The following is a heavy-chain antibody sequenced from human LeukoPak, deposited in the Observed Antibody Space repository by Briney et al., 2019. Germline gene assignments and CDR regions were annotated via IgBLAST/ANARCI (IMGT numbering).Heavy chain of an antibody. CDR2: VSANNGDT. J-gene: IGHJ4*02. CDR1: GYTFTSYG. D-gene: IGHD6-19*01. Sequence: ASVKVSCKASGYTFTSYGISWVRQAPGQGLEWMGWVSANNGDTDYPPKLQDRVTMTTDTSTSTAYMELRSLRSDDTAVYYCARDIYKTSSGWSPFDYWGQGTLVTVSS. V-gene: IGHV1-18*01. CDR3: ARDIYKTSSGWSPFDY.